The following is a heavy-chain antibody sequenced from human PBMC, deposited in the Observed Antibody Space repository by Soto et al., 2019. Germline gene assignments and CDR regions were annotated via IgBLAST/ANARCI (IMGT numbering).Heavy chain of an antibody. D-gene: IGHD5-18*01. CDR2: GYHGGNT. Sequence: QLQLQESGPGLVKPSETQSLTCTVSGGSISSNSYYWAWIHQPPGKGLEWIGSGYHGGNTYYNPSHKSRVTISVDTSTNQFSLKLNSVTDADTAVYYCARHLSGYGYLYFEYWGQGILVTVSS. CDR1: GGSISSNSYY. J-gene: IGHJ4*02. V-gene: IGHV4-39*01. CDR3: ARHLSGYGYLYFEY.